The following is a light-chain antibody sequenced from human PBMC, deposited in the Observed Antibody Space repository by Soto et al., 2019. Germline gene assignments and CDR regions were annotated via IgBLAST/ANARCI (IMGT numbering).Light chain of an antibody. CDR1: QSVSSN. V-gene: IGKV3-15*01. J-gene: IGKJ4*01. CDR3: QQYTNWPLT. Sequence: EIVMTQSPATLSVSPGEGATLSCRASQSVSSNLAWYQQKPGQAPRLLIYGASTRATGIAARFSASGYGTEFTLTVSSLQSEDFAVYYCQQYTNWPLTFGGGTKVEIK. CDR2: GAS.